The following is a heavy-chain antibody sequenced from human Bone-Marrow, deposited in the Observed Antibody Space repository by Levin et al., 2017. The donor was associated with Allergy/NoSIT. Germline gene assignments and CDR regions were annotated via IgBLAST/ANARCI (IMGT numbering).Heavy chain of an antibody. CDR3: ARGALLTDAFDI. J-gene: IGHJ3*02. D-gene: IGHD3-10*01. CDR1: GFTFDDHG. Sequence: LSLTCAAIGFTFDDHGMSWVRQAPGKGLEWVAFINWNGGSTAYAGSVKGRFTISRDNANNSLYLQMNSLRVEDTAVFYCARGALLTDAFDIWGKGVMVTVSS. V-gene: IGHV3-20*04. CDR2: INWNGGST.